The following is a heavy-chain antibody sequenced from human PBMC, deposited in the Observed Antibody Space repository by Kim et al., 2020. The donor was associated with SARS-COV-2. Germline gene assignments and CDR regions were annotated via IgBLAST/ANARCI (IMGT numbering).Heavy chain of an antibody. D-gene: IGHD6-6*01. CDR3: ARGRPVDY. V-gene: IGHV4-59*01. CDR2: IYYSGST. CDR1: GGSISSYY. Sequence: SETLSLTCTVSGGSISSYYWSWIRQPPGKGLEWIGYIYYSGSTNYNPSLKSRVTISVDTSKNQFSLKLSSVTAADTAVYYCARGRPVDYWGQGTLVTVSS. J-gene: IGHJ4*02.